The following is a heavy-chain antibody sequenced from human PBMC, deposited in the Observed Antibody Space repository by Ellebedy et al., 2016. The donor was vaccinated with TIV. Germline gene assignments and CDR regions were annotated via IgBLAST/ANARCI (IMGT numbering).Heavy chain of an antibody. Sequence: AASVKVSCKASGYTFTTYGITWVRQAPGQGPEWMGWIGTYEGNTKYAQKLQGRVTMTRDTSTSTAYMELRSLRSYDTAVYYCARDRDGSSSSDFQHWGPGTLVTVSS. CDR2: IGTYEGNT. D-gene: IGHD6-6*01. CDR1: GYTFTTYG. V-gene: IGHV1-18*04. J-gene: IGHJ1*01. CDR3: ARDRDGSSSSDFQH.